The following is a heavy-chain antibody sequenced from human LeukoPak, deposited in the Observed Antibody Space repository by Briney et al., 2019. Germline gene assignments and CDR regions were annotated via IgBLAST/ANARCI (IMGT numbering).Heavy chain of an antibody. CDR2: LYYSGST. D-gene: IGHD6-6*01. CDR3: ARRHVEYSSSSDPYYFDY. CDR1: GGSISSYY. V-gene: IGHV4-59*01. J-gene: IGHJ4*02. Sequence: SETLSPTCTVSGGSISSYYWTWIRQPPGKGLEWIGSLYYSGSTNYNPSLKSRVTISVDTSKNQFSLKLSSVTAADTAVYYCARRHVEYSSSSDPYYFDYWGQGTLVTVSS.